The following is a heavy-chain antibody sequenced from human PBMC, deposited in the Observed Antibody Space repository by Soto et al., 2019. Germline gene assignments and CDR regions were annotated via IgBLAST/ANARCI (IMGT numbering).Heavy chain of an antibody. Sequence: GGSLRLSCAASGFTFSSYIVNWVRQAPGKGLEWVSLISNSGSDIYYADSVKGRFTISRDNAKSSLFLQMNNLRAEDTAVYYCARGVKGYSYGLYYFDNWGQGTLVTVSS. J-gene: IGHJ4*02. V-gene: IGHV3-21*01. D-gene: IGHD5-18*01. CDR2: ISNSGSDI. CDR1: GFTFSSYI. CDR3: ARGVKGYSYGLYYFDN.